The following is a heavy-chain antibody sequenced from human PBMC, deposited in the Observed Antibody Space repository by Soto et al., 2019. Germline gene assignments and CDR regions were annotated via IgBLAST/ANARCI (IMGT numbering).Heavy chain of an antibody. V-gene: IGHV3-23*01. CDR3: AKRVPQLELRLALDY. J-gene: IGHJ4*02. D-gene: IGHD1-7*01. CDR2: ISGSGGST. Sequence: GGSLRLSWAASGFTFSSYAMIWVRQAPGKGLEWVSAISGSGGSTYYADSVKGRFTISRDNSKNTLYLQMNSLRAEDTAVYYCAKRVPQLELRLALDYWGQGTLVTVSS. CDR1: GFTFSSYA.